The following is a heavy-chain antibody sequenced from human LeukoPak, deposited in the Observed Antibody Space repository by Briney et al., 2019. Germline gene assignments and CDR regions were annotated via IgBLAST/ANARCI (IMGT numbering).Heavy chain of an antibody. CDR3: AKESGKFDY. CDR2: ISADGGST. V-gene: IGHV3-43*02. J-gene: IGHJ4*02. CDR1: GLNFDDSV. Sequence: GGSLRLSCVASGLNFDDSVMHWVRQAPGKGLEWVSLISADGGSTFSADSVKGRFSISRDNSKNSLYLQMNSLRSEDTAMYYCAKESGKFDYWGQGTLVAVSS.